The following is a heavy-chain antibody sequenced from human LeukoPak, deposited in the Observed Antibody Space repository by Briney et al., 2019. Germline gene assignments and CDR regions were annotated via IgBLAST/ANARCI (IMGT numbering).Heavy chain of an antibody. CDR2: INPSVGST. J-gene: IGHJ6*03. CDR1: GYTLTTYY. Sequence: ASVNVSCTLSGYTLTTYYMPCGGRSPGQRLGWWGIINPSVGSTSYAQKFQGRVTMTRDMSTSTVYMELSSLRSEDTAVYYCARDGPSITIFGVVRSYYYMDVWGKGTTVTVSS. CDR3: ARDGPSITIFGVVRSYYYMDV. D-gene: IGHD3-3*01. V-gene: IGHV1-46*01.